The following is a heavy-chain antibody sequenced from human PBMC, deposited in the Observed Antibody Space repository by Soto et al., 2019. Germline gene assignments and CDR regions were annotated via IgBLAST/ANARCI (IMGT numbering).Heavy chain of an antibody. Sequence: EVQLVESGGGLVQPGGSLRLSCAASGFTFSSYDMHWVRQATGKGLEWVSVIGTAGDTYYPGSVKGRFTISRENAKNSLYLQMNSLSAGDTAVYYCARGVTMVRGVIIDYFDYWGQGTLVTVSS. V-gene: IGHV3-13*04. J-gene: IGHJ4*02. CDR2: IGTAGDT. CDR1: GFTFSSYD. D-gene: IGHD3-10*01. CDR3: ARGVTMVRGVIIDYFDY.